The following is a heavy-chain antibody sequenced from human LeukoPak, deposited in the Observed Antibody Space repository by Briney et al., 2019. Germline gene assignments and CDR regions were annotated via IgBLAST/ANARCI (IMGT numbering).Heavy chain of an antibody. Sequence: PGGSLRLSCVASGFTFSSYAMSWVRQAPGKGLEWVANIKQDGSQKYYGDSVKGRFTISRDNAKNSMYLQMNSLRVEDTAVYYCARDSGNYHFDHCGQGALVTVSS. D-gene: IGHD1-26*01. CDR3: ARDSGNYHFDH. V-gene: IGHV3-7*01. CDR1: GFTFSSYA. J-gene: IGHJ4*02. CDR2: IKQDGSQK.